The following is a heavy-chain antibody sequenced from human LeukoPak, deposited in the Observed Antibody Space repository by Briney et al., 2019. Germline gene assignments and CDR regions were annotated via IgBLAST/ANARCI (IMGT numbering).Heavy chain of an antibody. CDR3: ARFGGTYHDSSGYLREDSFDI. J-gene: IGHJ3*02. V-gene: IGHV4-39*01. CDR2: IYSSGST. D-gene: IGHD3-22*01. Sequence: SETLSLTCTVSGDSITSRSYYWGWIRQPPGKGLEWIGSIYSSGSTYYNPSLMGRVTMSVGTSQNQFSLKLRSVTAADTAVYFCARFGGTYHDSSGYLREDSFDIWGQGTMVTVSS. CDR1: GDSITSRSYY.